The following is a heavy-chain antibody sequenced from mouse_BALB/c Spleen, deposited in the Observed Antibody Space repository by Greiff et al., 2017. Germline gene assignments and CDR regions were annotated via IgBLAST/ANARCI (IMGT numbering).Heavy chain of an antibody. CDR2: IDPETGGT. J-gene: IGHJ3*01. Sequence: QVQLKQSGAELVRPGASVTLSCKASGYTFTDYEMHWVKQTPVHGLEWIGAIDPETGGTAYNQKFKGKATLTADKSSSTAYMELRSLTSEDSAVYYCTNPPGGWFAYWGQGTLVTVSA. V-gene: IGHV1-15*01. CDR1: GYTFTDYE. CDR3: TNPPGGWFAY.